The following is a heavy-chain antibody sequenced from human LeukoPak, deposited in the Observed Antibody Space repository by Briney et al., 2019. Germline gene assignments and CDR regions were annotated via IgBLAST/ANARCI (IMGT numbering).Heavy chain of an antibody. Sequence: NASETLSLTCTVSGGSISSYYWSWPRHPPGKGLEWLGYIYYSGSTNYNPSLKSRVTISVDTSKNQFSLKLSSVTAADAAVYYCARDRGHYDSSGHVDYWGQGTLVTVSS. V-gene: IGHV4-59*01. J-gene: IGHJ4*02. D-gene: IGHD3-22*01. CDR3: ARDRGHYDSSGHVDY. CDR1: GGSISSYY. CDR2: IYYSGST.